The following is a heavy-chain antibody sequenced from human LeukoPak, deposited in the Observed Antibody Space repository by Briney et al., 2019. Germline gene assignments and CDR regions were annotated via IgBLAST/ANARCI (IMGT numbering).Heavy chain of an antibody. CDR2: ISYDGSNK. CDR3: ARDLHYDLFDWSGMDV. J-gene: IGHJ6*03. V-gene: IGHV3-30-3*01. D-gene: IGHD3-9*01. Sequence: GRSLRLSCAASGFTFSSYAMHWVRQAPGKGLEWVAVISYDGSNKYYADSVKGRFTISRDNSKNTLYLQMNSLRAEDTAVYYCARDLHYDLFDWSGMDVWGKGTTVTVSS. CDR1: GFTFSSYA.